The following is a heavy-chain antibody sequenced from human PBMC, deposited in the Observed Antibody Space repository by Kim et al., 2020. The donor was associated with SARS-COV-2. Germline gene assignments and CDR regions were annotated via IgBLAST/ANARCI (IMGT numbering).Heavy chain of an antibody. V-gene: IGHV4-31*03. Sequence: SQTLSLTCTVSGVSISSGGDYWSWIRQRPGKGLEWIGCIYFSGTTYYNQSLESRIIISVDTSKNQFSLKLSSVTAADTAVYYCATIPKDCSGGSCYYNWFDPWGQGTLVTVSS. CDR1: GVSISSGGDY. CDR3: ATIPKDCSGGSCYYNWFDP. J-gene: IGHJ5*02. D-gene: IGHD2-15*01. CDR2: IYFSGTT.